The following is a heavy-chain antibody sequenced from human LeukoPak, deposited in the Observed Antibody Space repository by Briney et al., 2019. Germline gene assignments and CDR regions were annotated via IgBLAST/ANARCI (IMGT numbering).Heavy chain of an antibody. CDR2: MGSNSGDT. CDR3: VRGPPNWGFDY. Sequence: ASVKVSCKASGYTFTNYDINWVRQATGQGLEWMGWMGSNSGDTGYAQKFQGRVTMTRDTFTSTAYMELNNVRSEGTAVYYCVRGPPNWGFDYWGQGTLVTVSS. J-gene: IGHJ4*02. D-gene: IGHD7-27*01. CDR1: GYTFTNYD. V-gene: IGHV1-8*01.